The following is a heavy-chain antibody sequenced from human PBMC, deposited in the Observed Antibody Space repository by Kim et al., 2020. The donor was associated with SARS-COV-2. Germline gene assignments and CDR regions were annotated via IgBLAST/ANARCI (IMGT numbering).Heavy chain of an antibody. J-gene: IGHJ6*02. CDR3: ARDHLSYDSSGYLPYYYGMDV. Sequence: GGSLRLSCAASGFTFSDYYMSWIRQAPGKGLEWVSYISSSGSTIYYADSVKGRFTISRDNAKNSLYLQMNSLRAEDTAVYYCARDHLSYDSSGYLPYYYGMDVWGQGTTVTVSS. D-gene: IGHD3-22*01. V-gene: IGHV3-11*01. CDR2: ISSSGSTI. CDR1: GFTFSDYY.